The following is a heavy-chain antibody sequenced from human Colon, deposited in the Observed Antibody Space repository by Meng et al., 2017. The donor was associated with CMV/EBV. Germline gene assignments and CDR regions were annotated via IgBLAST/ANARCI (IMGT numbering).Heavy chain of an antibody. D-gene: IGHD3-3*01. V-gene: IGHV3-23*01. CDR2: ISSSGGTT. CDR3: AKRDTIFWDY. Sequence: EVQLLESGGSLVQPGGSLRLSCAASGFTFSSYAMSWVRQAPGKGLEWVSTISSSGGTTYYSDSLKGRFTISRDNSKNTLYLQMNSLRAEDTAIYYCAKRDTIFWDYWGQGTLVTVSS. J-gene: IGHJ4*02. CDR1: GFTFSSYA.